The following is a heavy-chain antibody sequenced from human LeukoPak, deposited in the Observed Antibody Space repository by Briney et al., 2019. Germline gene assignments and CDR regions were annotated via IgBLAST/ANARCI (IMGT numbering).Heavy chain of an antibody. CDR1: GFTFSSYA. Sequence: GGSLRLSCAASGFTFSSYAMHWVRQAPGKGLEWVAVISYDGSNKYYADSVKGRFTISRDNSKNTLYLQMNSLRAEDTAVYYCARDAPYYDSSGNPLDYWGQGTLVTVSS. CDR2: ISYDGSNK. CDR3: ARDAPYYDSSGNPLDY. D-gene: IGHD3-22*01. J-gene: IGHJ4*02. V-gene: IGHV3-30-3*01.